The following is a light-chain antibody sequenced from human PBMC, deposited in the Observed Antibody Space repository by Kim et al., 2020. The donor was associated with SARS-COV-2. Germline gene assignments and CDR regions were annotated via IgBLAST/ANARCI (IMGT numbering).Light chain of an antibody. V-gene: IGLV2-8*01. J-gene: IGLJ3*02. CDR2: EGT. CDR1: HSHVGYTNY. CDR3: SSYAGRNSWV. Sequence: GPSLTISCIGSHSHVGYTNYVPWYQKSPGKVIKVIIHEGTKRPSGVPDRFSGSKSYNTASLTVSGLQAEDEADYYCSSYAGRNSWVFGGGTQLTVL.